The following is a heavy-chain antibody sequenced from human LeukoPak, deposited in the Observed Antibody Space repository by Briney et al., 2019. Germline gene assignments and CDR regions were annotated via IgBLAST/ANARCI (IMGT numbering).Heavy chain of an antibody. J-gene: IGHJ6*02. CDR3: ARERYSYGYFEETRPPWGKGGGYYYGMDV. D-gene: IGHD5-18*01. V-gene: IGHV4-61*01. CDR1: GDSISSETYY. CDR2: IYYSGST. Sequence: SETLSLTCSVSGDSISSETYYWAWIRKSPGKGLEWIGYIYYSGSTNYNPSLKSRVTISVDTSKNQFSLKLSSVTAADTAVYYCARERYSYGYFEETRPPWGKGGGYYYGMDVWGQGTTVTVSS.